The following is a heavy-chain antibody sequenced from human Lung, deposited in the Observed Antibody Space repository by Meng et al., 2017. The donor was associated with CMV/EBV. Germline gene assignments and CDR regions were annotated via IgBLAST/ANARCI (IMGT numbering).Heavy chain of an antibody. CDR2: IYTYNGNT. D-gene: IGHD6-6*01. J-gene: IGHJ6*02. CDR3: ARSKIAARSHYYYGMDV. Sequence: SVXVSXXASGYKFTDYGITWVRQAPGQGLEWMGWIYTYNGNTNFAQNVQGRGSMTRDTSTSTAYMELRSLRSDDTAVYYCARSKIAARSHYYYGMDVWGQGXTVTFSS. CDR1: GYKFTDYG. V-gene: IGHV1-18*01.